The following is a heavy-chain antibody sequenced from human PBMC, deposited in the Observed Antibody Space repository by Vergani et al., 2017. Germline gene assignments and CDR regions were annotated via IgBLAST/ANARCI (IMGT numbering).Heavy chain of an antibody. CDR2: IYYSGST. CDR3: ARDYYGSGSYYKNWFDP. Sequence: QVQLQESGPGLVKPSQTLSLTCTVSGSSISSGDYYWSWIRQPPGKGLEWIGYIYYSGSTYYNPSLKSRVTISVDTSKNQFSLKLSSVTAADTAVYYCARDYYGSGSYYKNWFDPWGQGTLVTVSS. V-gene: IGHV4-30-4*08. J-gene: IGHJ5*02. D-gene: IGHD3-10*01. CDR1: GSSISSGDYY.